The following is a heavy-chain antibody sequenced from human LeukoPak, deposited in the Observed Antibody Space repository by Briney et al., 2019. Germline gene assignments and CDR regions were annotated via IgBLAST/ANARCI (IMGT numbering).Heavy chain of an antibody. Sequence: PGASVKISCKASGDTFTTSHMHWVRQAPGQGLEWMGKINPSGGSTSYAQKFQGRVTMTRDMSTSTVYMELSSLRSEDTAVYYCARSSGYYYPHFDYWGQGTLVTVSS. CDR3: ARSSGYYYPHFDY. D-gene: IGHD3-22*01. V-gene: IGHV1-46*01. J-gene: IGHJ4*02. CDR2: INPSGGST. CDR1: GDTFTTSH.